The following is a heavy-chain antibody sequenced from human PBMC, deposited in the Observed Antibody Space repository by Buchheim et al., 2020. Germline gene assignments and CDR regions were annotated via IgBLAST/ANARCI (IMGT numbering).Heavy chain of an antibody. V-gene: IGHV3-15*01. J-gene: IGHJ4*02. CDR1: GFTFSNAW. CDR2: IKSKTDGGTT. CDR3: TTDIVVVPAAPNLSQGFDY. Sequence: EVQLVESGGGLVKPGGSLRLSCAASGFTFSNAWMSWVRQAPGKGLEWVGRIKSKTDGGTTDYAAPVKGRFTISRDDSKNTLYLQMNSLKTEDTAVYYCTTDIVVVPAAPNLSQGFDYWGQGTL. D-gene: IGHD2-2*01.